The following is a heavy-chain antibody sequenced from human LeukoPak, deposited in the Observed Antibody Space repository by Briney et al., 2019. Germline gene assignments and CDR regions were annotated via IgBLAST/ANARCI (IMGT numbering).Heavy chain of an antibody. CDR2: ISPTGGST. CDR3: AKYQEASSRRFDY. CDR1: GFTFGTYA. J-gene: IGHJ4*02. D-gene: IGHD6-6*01. Sequence: GGSLRLSCAVSGFTFGTYAMSWVRQAPGKGLEWVSAISPTGGSTYYADSVKGRFTISRDNSRNTLYLQMSSLRAEDTAVYYCAKYQEASSRRFDYWGQGTLVTVSS. V-gene: IGHV3-23*01.